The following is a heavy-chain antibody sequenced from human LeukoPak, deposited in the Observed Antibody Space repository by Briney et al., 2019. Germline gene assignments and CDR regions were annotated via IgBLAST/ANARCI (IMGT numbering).Heavy chain of an antibody. Sequence: SGTLSLTCAVSGGSISSSNWWSWVRQPPGKGLEWIGDVYHSGSTNYNPSLKSRVTISVDTSKNQFSLKLSSVTAADTAVYYCARGTNWFDPWGQGTLVTVSS. J-gene: IGHJ5*02. CDR3: ARGTNWFDP. V-gene: IGHV4-4*02. CDR1: GGSISSSNW. CDR2: VYHSGST.